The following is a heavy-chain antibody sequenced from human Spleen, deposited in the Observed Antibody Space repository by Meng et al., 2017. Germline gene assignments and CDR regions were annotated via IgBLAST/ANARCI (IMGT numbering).Heavy chain of an antibody. CDR3: ARDEDISAAGKLFGDY. J-gene: IGHJ4*02. CDR2: INPKTGGT. Sequence: ASVKVSCKTSGYTFTGYYMHWVRQAPGQGLEWMGRINPKTGGTNYAQKFQGRVTMTRDTSISTAYMELSGLRSDDTAMYYCARDEDISAAGKLFGDYWGQGTLVTVSS. D-gene: IGHD6-13*01. CDR1: GYTFTGYY. V-gene: IGHV1-2*06.